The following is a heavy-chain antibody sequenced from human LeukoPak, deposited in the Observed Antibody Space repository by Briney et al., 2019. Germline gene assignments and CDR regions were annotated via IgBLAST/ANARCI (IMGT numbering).Heavy chain of an antibody. V-gene: IGHV3-23*01. Sequence: GGSLRLSCTVSGFIFSTSPMAWVRQAPGKGLEWVSSIHAGGKDPFCADSVKGRCTISRDNSKNILFLQLNSLRVEDTAIYFCAKGGHDFNPFYNWGQGTLVTVSS. CDR2: IHAGGKDP. J-gene: IGHJ4*02. CDR1: GFIFSTSP. CDR3: AKGGHDFNPFYN. D-gene: IGHD3/OR15-3a*01.